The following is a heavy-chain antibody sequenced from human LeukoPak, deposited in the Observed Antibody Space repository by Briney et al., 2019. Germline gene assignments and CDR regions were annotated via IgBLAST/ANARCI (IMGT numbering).Heavy chain of an antibody. CDR3: ATRVTADSHEASDI. V-gene: IGHV3-21*06. Sequence: NPGGSLRRSCAASGFTFRSFSMIWVRQAPGKGLEWVASISSTSNHKYHADSVKGRFTISRDNDKNSLYLQMNSLRAEDTALYYCATRVTADSHEASDIWGQGTVVTVSS. CDR2: ISSTSNHK. CDR1: GFTFRSFS. D-gene: IGHD6-13*01. J-gene: IGHJ3*02.